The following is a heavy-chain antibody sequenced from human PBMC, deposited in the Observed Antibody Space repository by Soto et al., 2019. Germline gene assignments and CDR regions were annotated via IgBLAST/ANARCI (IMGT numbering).Heavy chain of an antibody. D-gene: IGHD6-19*01. V-gene: IGHV3-15*07. CDR2: IKSKTDGGTT. J-gene: IGHJ4*02. CDR3: TTAQAVAGTSLDY. CDR1: GFTFSNAW. Sequence: EVQLVEAGGGLVKPGGSLRLSCAASGFTFSNAWMNWVRQAPGKGLERVGRIKSKTDGGTTDYAAPVKGRFTISRDDSKNTLYLQMNSLKTEDTSVYDGTTAQAVAGTSLDYWGQGTLVTVSS.